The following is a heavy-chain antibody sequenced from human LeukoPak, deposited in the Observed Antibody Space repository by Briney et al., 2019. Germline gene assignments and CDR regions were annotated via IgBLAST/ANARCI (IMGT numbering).Heavy chain of an antibody. Sequence: GGSRCPARAPSGFTFSNFYMSWFRQAPGKGLEWLSYISGSGTNQHYADSVRGRFTISRDNAENSLSLQMDSLRAEDTAVYYCARPVSPNYCYYMYLWAKGNADTVSS. CDR1: GFTFSNFY. V-gene: IGHV3-11*01. J-gene: IGHJ6*03. CDR3: ARPVSPNYCYYMYL. D-gene: IGHD4-11*01. CDR2: ISGSGTNQ.